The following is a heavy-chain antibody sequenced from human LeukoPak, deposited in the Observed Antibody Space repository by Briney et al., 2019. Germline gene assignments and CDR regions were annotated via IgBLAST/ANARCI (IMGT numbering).Heavy chain of an antibody. CDR2: ISSSSKHT. V-gene: IGHV3-21*01. D-gene: IGHD4-17*01. Sequence: GGSLRLSCAASGFIFRTYSMNWVRQAPGKGLEWVSSISSSSKHTYYADSVKGRFSISRDDAKNSLFLQMNGLRAEDTAVYYCVRDMTTTTTCYLQHWGQGTLVTVSS. CDR1: GFIFRTYS. CDR3: VRDMTTTTTCYLQH. J-gene: IGHJ1*01.